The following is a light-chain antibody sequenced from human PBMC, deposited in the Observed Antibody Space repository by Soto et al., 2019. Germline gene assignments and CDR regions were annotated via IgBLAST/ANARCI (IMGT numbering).Light chain of an antibody. CDR3: CSYAGSSTYV. V-gene: IGLV2-23*02. CDR2: EVS. J-gene: IGLJ1*01. CDR1: SSEIGSYNL. Sequence: SVLTPPASLSGAPGQSITISSTGTSSEIGSYNLVSWYQQHPGKAPKVMIYEVSKRPSGVPNRFSGSKSGYTASLTFSGPQAEDEADYYCCSYAGSSTYVFGTGTKVTVL.